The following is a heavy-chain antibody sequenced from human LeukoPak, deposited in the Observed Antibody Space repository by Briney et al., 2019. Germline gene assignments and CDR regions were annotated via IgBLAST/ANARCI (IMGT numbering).Heavy chain of an antibody. CDR2: ISSSSSYI. CDR1: GFTFSSYS. Sequence: GGSLRLSCAASGFTFSSYSMNWVRQAPGKGLEWVSSISSSSSYIYYADSAKGRFTISRDNAKNSLYLQMNSLRAEDTAVYYCARAVGDYGDYVWYYYYGMDVWGQGTTVTVSS. V-gene: IGHV3-21*01. D-gene: IGHD4-17*01. CDR3: ARAVGDYGDYVWYYYYGMDV. J-gene: IGHJ6*02.